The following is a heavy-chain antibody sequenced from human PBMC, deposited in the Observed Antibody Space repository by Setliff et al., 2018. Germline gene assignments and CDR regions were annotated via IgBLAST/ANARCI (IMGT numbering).Heavy chain of an antibody. Sequence: TGGSLRLSCIASGFTVSRAWMNWVRQAPGKGLQWVGRVKSIGGGGTTDYAAPVKGRFSISRDDSTNTVYLQMNSLKTEDTAVYYCTTDPSATFGGVIGAAFDMWGQGTMVTVSS. CDR2: VKSIGGGGTT. V-gene: IGHV3-15*07. J-gene: IGHJ3*02. CDR1: GFTVSRAW. D-gene: IGHD3-16*01. CDR3: TTDPSATFGGVIGAAFDM.